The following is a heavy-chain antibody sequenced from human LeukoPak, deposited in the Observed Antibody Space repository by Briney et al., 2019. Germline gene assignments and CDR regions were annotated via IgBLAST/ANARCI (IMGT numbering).Heavy chain of an antibody. CDR1: GFTFSSYS. CDR3: AREGYSSGWYEPKRSFDY. V-gene: IGHV3-21*01. J-gene: IGHJ4*02. Sequence: PGGSLRLSCAASGFTFSSYSMNWVRQAPGKGLEWVSSISSSSSYIYYADSVKGRFTISRDNAKNSLYLQMNSLRAEDTAVYYCAREGYSSGWYEPKRSFDYWGQGTLVTVSS. D-gene: IGHD6-19*01. CDR2: ISSSSSYI.